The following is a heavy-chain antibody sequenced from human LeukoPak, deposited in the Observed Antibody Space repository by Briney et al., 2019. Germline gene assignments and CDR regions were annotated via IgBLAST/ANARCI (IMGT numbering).Heavy chain of an antibody. D-gene: IGHD2-15*01. CDR3: ARATGCCSGGSCYDGDY. CDR2: INPNSGGT. J-gene: IGHJ4*02. V-gene: IGHV1-2*02. CDR1: GYTFTGYY. Sequence: GASVKVSCKASGYTFTGYYMHWVRQAPGQGLEWMGWINPNSGGTNYAQKFQGRVTMTRDTSISTAYMELSRLRSDATAVYYCARATGCCSGGSCYDGDYWGQGTLVTVSS.